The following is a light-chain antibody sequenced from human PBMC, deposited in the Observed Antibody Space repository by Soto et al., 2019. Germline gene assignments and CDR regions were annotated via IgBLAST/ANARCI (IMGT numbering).Light chain of an antibody. CDR1: QGISSY. J-gene: IGKJ1*01. V-gene: IGKV1-8*01. CDR3: QQYGTSLWT. Sequence: AIRMTQSPSSLSASTGDRVTITCRASQGISSYLAWYRQKPGKAPKLLIYAASTLQSGVPSRFSGSGSGTDFTLTISCLQSEDFAVYYCQQYGTSLWTFGQGTKVEIK. CDR2: AAS.